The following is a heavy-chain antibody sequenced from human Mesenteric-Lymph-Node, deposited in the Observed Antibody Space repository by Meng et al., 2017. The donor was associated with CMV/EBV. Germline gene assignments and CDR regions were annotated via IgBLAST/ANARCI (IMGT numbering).Heavy chain of an antibody. CDR3: ARDGRGIVASRVRAFDI. D-gene: IGHD1-26*01. V-gene: IGHV4-59*01. Sequence: SETLSLTCTVSGGSISSYYWSWIRQPPGKGLEWIGYIYYSGSTNYNPSLKSRVTISVDTSKNQFSLKLSSVTAADTAVYYCARDGRGIVASRVRAFDIWGQGTMVTVSS. J-gene: IGHJ3*02. CDR1: GGSISSYY. CDR2: IYYSGST.